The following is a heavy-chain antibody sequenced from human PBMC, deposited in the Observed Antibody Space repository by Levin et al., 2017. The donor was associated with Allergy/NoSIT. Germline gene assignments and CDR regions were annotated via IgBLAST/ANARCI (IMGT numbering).Heavy chain of an antibody. CDR1: GFIFSSYS. CDR3: ARAGDVVVAAAIDY. Sequence: GGSLRLSCAASGFIFSSYSMNWVRQAPGKGLEWVSYISSSSGLIHYADSVRGRFTISRDNAKNSLYLQMKSLRDEDTAVYYCARAGDVVVAAAIDYWGQGTLVTVSS. CDR2: ISSSSGLI. V-gene: IGHV3-48*02. D-gene: IGHD2-15*01. J-gene: IGHJ4*02.